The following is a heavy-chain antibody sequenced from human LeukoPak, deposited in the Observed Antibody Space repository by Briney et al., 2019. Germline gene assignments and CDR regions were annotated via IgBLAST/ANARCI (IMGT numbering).Heavy chain of an antibody. Sequence: GRSLRLSCAASGFTLSSYAMHWVSQAPGKGLEWAAVISYDGSNKYYADSVKGRFTISRDKSKNTLYLQMNSLRAEDTAVYYCARDRGSDGDLNFDYWGQATLVTVSS. D-gene: IGHD4-17*01. CDR2: ISYDGSNK. CDR1: GFTLSSYA. J-gene: IGHJ4*02. CDR3: ARDRGSDGDLNFDY. V-gene: IGHV3-30*04.